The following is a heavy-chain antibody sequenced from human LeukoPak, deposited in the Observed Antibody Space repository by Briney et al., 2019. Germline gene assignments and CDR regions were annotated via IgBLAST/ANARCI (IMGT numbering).Heavy chain of an antibody. V-gene: IGHV3-23*01. J-gene: IGHJ6*02. CDR1: GFTFSSYA. CDR3: AKAKTPPYYYYGMDV. CDR2: ISGSGGST. Sequence: GGSLRLSCAASGFTFSSYAMSWVRQAPGKGLEWVSAISGSGGSTYYADSVKGRFTISRDNSKNTLYLQMNSLRAEDTAVYYCAKAKTPPYYYYGMDVWDQGTTVTVSS.